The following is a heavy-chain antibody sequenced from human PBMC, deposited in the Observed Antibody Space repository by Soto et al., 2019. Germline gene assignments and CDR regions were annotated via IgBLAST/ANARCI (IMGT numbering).Heavy chain of an antibody. CDR2: ISYDGSNK. CDR1: GFTFRSYA. J-gene: IGHJ4*02. V-gene: IGHV3-30-3*01. Sequence: GGSLRLSCAASGFTFRSYAMHWVRQAPGKGLEWVAVISYDGSNKYYADSVKGRFTISRDNSKNTVYLQMNSLRAEDTAVYYCASSIAAEFDYWGQGTRVTVSS. D-gene: IGHD6-6*01. CDR3: ASSIAAEFDY.